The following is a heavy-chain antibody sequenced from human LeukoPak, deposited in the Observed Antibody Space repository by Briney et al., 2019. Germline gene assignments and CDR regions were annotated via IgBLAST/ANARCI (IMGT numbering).Heavy chain of an antibody. J-gene: IGHJ4*02. D-gene: IGHD3-16*02. CDR2: IRYDGSNK. CDR3: ARGSFLITFGGFIG. V-gene: IGHV3-30*02. Sequence: GALRLSCAASGFTFSSYGMHWVRQAPGKGLEWVAFIRYDGSNKYYADSVKGRFTISRDNAKNSLFLQMNSLRAEDTAVYYCARGSFLITFGGFIGWGQGTLVTVSS. CDR1: GFTFSSYG.